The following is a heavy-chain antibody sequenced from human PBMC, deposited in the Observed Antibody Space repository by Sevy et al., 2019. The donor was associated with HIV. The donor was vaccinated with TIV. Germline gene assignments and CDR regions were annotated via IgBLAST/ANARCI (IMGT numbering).Heavy chain of an antibody. CDR1: GFTFSSYE. Sequence: GESLKISCAASGFTFSSYEMNWVRQAPGKGLEWVSYISSSGSTIYYADSVKGRFTISRDNAKNSLYLQMNSLRAEDTAVYYCARARTVTLAGSAFDIWGQGTMVTVSS. V-gene: IGHV3-48*03. CDR2: ISSSGSTI. J-gene: IGHJ3*02. CDR3: ARARTVTLAGSAFDI. D-gene: IGHD4-17*01.